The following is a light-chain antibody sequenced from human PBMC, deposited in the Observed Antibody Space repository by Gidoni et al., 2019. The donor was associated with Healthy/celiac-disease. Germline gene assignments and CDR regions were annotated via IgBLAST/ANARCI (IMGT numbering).Light chain of an antibody. J-gene: IGLJ2*01. Sequence: QSVLTQPPSVSAAPGQRVTISCTGSSSNIGAGYDVPWYQQLPGTAPKLLIYGNSNRPSGVPDRFSGSKSGTSASLASTGLQAEDEADYYCQSYDSSLSGHVVFGGGTKLTVL. V-gene: IGLV1-40*01. CDR1: SSNIGAGYD. CDR2: GNS. CDR3: QSYDSSLSGHVV.